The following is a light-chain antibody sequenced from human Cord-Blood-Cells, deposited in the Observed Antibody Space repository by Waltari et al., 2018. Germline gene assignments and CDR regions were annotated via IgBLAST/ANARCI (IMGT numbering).Light chain of an antibody. CDR2: EDN. J-gene: IGLJ3*02. CDR3: QSYDSSDWV. Sequence: ESPGQPVTISRTRNSASIASNKVQSYQQRPGSSPTTVIYEDNQSPSGVPDRFSGSIDSSSNSASLTISGLKTEEEADYYCQSYDSSDWVFGGGTKLTVL. V-gene: IGLV6-57*01. CDR1: SASIASNK.